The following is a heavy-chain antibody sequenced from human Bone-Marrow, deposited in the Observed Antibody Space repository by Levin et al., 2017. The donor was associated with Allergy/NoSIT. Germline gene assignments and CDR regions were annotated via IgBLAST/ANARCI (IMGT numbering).Heavy chain of an antibody. Sequence: SPTLSLTCAVSGGSMSSGGYSWRWLRQPPGKGLEWIGHIFHSGSVFYNPALKSRVTISVDRSKNQFSLKVSSVTAADTAFYYCARGWRISLLRGEIVNWFDPWGRGTLVIVSS. V-gene: IGHV4-30-2*01. CDR2: IFHSGSV. D-gene: IGHD3-10*01. J-gene: IGHJ5*02. CDR1: GGSMSSGGYS. CDR3: ARGWRISLLRGEIVNWFDP.